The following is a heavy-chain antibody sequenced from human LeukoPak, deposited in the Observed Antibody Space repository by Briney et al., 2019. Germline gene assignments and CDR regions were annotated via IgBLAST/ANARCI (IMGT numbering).Heavy chain of an antibody. CDR3: ARQVVEDKRFDS. Sequence: PSETLSLTCSVSGGSIHSTSYYWGWIRQPPGKRLEWIGSIYSSGTTFYNPSLKSRVTISVDASKNQFSLKVKSMTPADTAIYFCARQVVEDKRFDSWGKGTLVTVSS. D-gene: IGHD2-15*01. J-gene: IGHJ5*01. CDR1: GGSIHSTSYY. CDR2: IYSSGTT. V-gene: IGHV4-39*01.